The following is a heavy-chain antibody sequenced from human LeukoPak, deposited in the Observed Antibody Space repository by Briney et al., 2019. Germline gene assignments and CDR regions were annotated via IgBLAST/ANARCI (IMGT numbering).Heavy chain of an antibody. V-gene: IGHV4-59*01. CDR1: RASIHSSY. CDR3: VRGNYDDRGYSNAFDI. J-gene: IGHJ3*02. CDR2: IYYNGNT. D-gene: IGHD2-15*01. Sequence: PSGTLSLTCTVYRASIHSSYWSWVRQPPGKRLEWIGFIYYNGNTNSNPSLKSRVTISVDTSKNQFSLKLSSVTAADTALYYCVRGNYDDRGYSNAFDIWGQGAMVVVSS.